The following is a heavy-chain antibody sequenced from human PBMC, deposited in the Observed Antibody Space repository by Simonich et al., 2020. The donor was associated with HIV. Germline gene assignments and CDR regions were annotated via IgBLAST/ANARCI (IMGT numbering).Heavy chain of an antibody. V-gene: IGHV4-34*01. CDR2: TNHIGIN. CDR3: ARGFYQRLYYFDY. D-gene: IGHD2-2*01. J-gene: IGHJ4*02. Sequence: QVQLQQWGAGLLKPSETLSLTCAVYGGSFSGYYWIWIRQPPGKGLEWIGETNHIGINNYNPSLKSRVTISVDTSKNQFSLKLSSVTAADTAVYYCARGFYQRLYYFDYWGQGTLVTVSS. CDR1: GGSFSGYY.